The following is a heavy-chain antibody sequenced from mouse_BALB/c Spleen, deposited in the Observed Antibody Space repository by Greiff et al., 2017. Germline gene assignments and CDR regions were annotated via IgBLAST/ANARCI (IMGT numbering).Heavy chain of an antibody. CDR3: TRSMEVRKGFYWYFDV. V-gene: IGHV1S22*01. CDR2: IYPGSGST. CDR1: GYTFTSYW. J-gene: IGHJ1*01. D-gene: IGHD2-14*01. Sequence: LQQPGSELVRPGASVKLSCKASGYTFTSYWMHWVKQRHGQGLEWIGNIYPGSGSTNYDEKFKSKGTLTVDTSYSTAYMHLSSLTSEDSAVYYCTRSMEVRKGFYWYFDVWGAGTTVTVSS.